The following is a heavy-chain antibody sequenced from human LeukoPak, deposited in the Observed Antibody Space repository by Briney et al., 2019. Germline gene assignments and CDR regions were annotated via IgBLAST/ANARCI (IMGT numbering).Heavy chain of an antibody. CDR3: ARAGSYFTTPFDI. V-gene: IGHV3-23*01. CDR2: ISGSSGNT. Sequence: GGSLRLSCAASGFTFSSYAMSWVRQAPGKGLEWVSAISGSSGNTYYADSVKGRFTISRDNSKNTLDLQINSLRDKDTAVYYCARAGSYFTTPFDIWGQGRMVTVSS. J-gene: IGHJ3*02. D-gene: IGHD1-26*01. CDR1: GFTFSSYA.